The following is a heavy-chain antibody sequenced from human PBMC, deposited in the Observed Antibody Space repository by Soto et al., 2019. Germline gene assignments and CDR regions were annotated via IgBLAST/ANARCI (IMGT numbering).Heavy chain of an antibody. V-gene: IGHV4-39*07. CDR1: GGSISSSSYY. J-gene: IGHJ5*02. D-gene: IGHD3-3*01. CDR2: IYYSGST. CDR3: VRGGFITTFITSVFDL. Sequence: TLSLTCTVSGGSISSSSYYWGWIRQPPGKGLEWNGSIYYSGSTYHNPSLENRVTISVDPSKNQFSLKLRSVTAADTAVYYCVRGGFITTFITSVFDLWGQGTLVTVSS.